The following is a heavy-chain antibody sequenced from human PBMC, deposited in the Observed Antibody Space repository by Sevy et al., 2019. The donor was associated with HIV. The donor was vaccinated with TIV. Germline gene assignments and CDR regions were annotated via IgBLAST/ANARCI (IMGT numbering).Heavy chain of an antibody. Sequence: GGSLRLSCTASGFTFSSYAMSWVRQAPGKGLEWVSYISNSGTTISYSDSVRGRFTISRDNARNLLYLQMNSLRAEDTAVYFCARDLPPSATTVPHFDCWGQGTLVTVSS. J-gene: IGHJ4*02. V-gene: IGHV3-48*03. D-gene: IGHD4-17*01. CDR2: ISNSGTTI. CDR3: ARDLPPSATTVPHFDC. CDR1: GFTFSSYA.